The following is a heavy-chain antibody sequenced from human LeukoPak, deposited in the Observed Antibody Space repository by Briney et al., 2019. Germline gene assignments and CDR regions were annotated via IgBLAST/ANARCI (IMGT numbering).Heavy chain of an antibody. Sequence: ASVKVSCKTSGYTFTTYSIHWVRQAPGQGLEWMAWINVGNGNTKYSQNFQGRLTITTDTSASTAYMELSSLRSEDTALYFCARDLIVYGSGSYFDYWGQGTLVTVSS. J-gene: IGHJ4*02. CDR1: GYTFTTYS. CDR3: ARDLIVYGSGSYFDY. V-gene: IGHV1-3*01. CDR2: INVGNGNT. D-gene: IGHD3-10*01.